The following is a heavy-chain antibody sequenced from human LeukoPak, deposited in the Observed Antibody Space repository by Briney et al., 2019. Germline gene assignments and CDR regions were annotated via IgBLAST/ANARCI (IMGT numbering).Heavy chain of an antibody. CDR3: ASVFDYDDAFDI. Sequence: GESLKISCKGSGYTLTSYWISWVRQMPGKGLEWMGRNDPSESYTNYSPSFQGHVTISADKSISTGYLEWSSLKASDTAMYYCASVFDYDDAFDIWGQGTMVTVSS. V-gene: IGHV5-10-1*01. CDR2: NDPSESYT. D-gene: IGHD3-9*01. J-gene: IGHJ3*02. CDR1: GYTLTSYW.